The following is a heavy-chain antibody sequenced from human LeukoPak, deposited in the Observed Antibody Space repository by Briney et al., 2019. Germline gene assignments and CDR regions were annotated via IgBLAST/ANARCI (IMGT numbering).Heavy chain of an antibody. V-gene: IGHV3-30-3*01. CDR3: ARSGGLQKFDY. Sequence: GGSLRLSCAASEFTLSNYALHWVRQAPGKGLQWVAVISYDGNTIHYADSVKGRFNISRDTSKNTLYLQMNSLRAEDTAIYYCARSGGLQKFDYWGQGTLVTVSS. J-gene: IGHJ4*02. D-gene: IGHD4-11*01. CDR1: EFTLSNYA. CDR2: ISYDGNTI.